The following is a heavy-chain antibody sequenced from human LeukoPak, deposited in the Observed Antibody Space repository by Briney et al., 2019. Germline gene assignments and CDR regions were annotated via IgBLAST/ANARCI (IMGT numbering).Heavy chain of an antibody. D-gene: IGHD3-10*01. CDR1: GSTFSSYA. V-gene: IGHV3-23*01. Sequence: QAGGSLRLSCTASGSTFSSYAMSWVRQAPGKGLEYVSTISAGGGSTFYADSMKGRSAISRDNSRNTVYLQMNSLRVEDTAVYYCARGGGLLWLGEPPNCFDTWGQGTLVTVSS. CDR2: ISAGGGST. J-gene: IGHJ5*02. CDR3: ARGGGLLWLGEPPNCFDT.